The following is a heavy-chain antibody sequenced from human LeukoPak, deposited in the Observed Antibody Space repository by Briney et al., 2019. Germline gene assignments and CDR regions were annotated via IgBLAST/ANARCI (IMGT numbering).Heavy chain of an antibody. V-gene: IGHV3-53*01. D-gene: IGHD2-8*02. CDR3: ARYWAGYGMDV. CDR1: GFTVSSNY. J-gene: IGHJ6*02. Sequence: QPGGSLRLSCAASGFTVSSNYMSWVRQAPGKGLEWVSVIYSGGSTYYADPVKGRFTISRDNSKNTLYLQMNSLRAEDTAVYYCARYWAGYGMDVWGQGTTVTVSS. CDR2: IYSGGST.